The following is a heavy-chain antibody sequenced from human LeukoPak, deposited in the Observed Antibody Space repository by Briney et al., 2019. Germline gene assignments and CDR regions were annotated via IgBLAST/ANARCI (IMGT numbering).Heavy chain of an antibody. CDR1: GFTFSSYG. V-gene: IGHV3-30*02. CDR3: AKGYCSSTSCSLGFAFDI. J-gene: IGHJ3*02. CDR2: IRYDGSNK. D-gene: IGHD2-2*01. Sequence: PGGSLRLSCAASGFTFSSYGMHWVRQAPGKGLEWVAFIRYDGSNKYYADSVKGRFTISRDNSKNTLYLQMNSLRAEDTAVYYCAKGYCSSTSCSLGFAFDIWGQGTMVTVSS.